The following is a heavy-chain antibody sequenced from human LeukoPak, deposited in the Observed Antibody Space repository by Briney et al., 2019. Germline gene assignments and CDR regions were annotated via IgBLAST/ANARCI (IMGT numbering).Heavy chain of an antibody. Sequence: RLSCXASGFTFNSYSMNWVRQAXGKGLXWVSSISSGGNYIYYADSVRGRFTISRDNAKNSLYLQMNSLRAEDTAVYYCARDLRXSXWYFDLWGRGTLVXVSS. CDR2: ISSGGNYI. V-gene: IGHV3-21*01. J-gene: IGHJ2*01. CDR3: ARDLRXSXWYFDL. D-gene: IGHD4-17*01. CDR1: GFTFNSYS.